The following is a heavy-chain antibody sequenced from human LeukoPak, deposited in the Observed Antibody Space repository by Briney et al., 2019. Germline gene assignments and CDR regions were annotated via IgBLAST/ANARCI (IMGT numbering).Heavy chain of an antibody. CDR2: ISGSGGST. D-gene: IGHD6-25*01. Sequence: GGSLRLSCAASGFTFSSYAMSWVRQAPGKGLECVSAISGSGGSTYYADSVKGRFTISRDNSKKTLYLQMNSLRAEDTAVYYWARKGGNPMKGSLSSGKYSYYGMDVGAKGTGVTVSS. J-gene: IGHJ6*04. CDR1: GFTFSSYA. CDR3: ARKGGNPMKGSLSSGKYSYYGMDV. V-gene: IGHV3-23*01.